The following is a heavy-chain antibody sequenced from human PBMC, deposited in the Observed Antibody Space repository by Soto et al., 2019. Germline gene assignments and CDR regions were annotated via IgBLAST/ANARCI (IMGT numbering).Heavy chain of an antibody. J-gene: IGHJ4*02. CDR3: TRFYGEKDPYYFDY. V-gene: IGHV6-1*01. Sequence: SQTLSLTCAISGDSVSSNSAAWNWIRQSPSRGLEWLGRTYYRSKWYNDYAVSVKSRITINPDTSKNQFSLQLNSVTPEATAVYYCTRFYGEKDPYYFDYWGQGTLVTVSS. CDR1: GDSVSSNSAA. D-gene: IGHD4-17*01. CDR2: TYYRSKWYN.